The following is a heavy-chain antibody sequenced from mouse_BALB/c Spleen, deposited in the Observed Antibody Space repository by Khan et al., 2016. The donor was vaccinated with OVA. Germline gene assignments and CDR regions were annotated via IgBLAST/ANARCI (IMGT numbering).Heavy chain of an antibody. CDR3: ARTFTTATSYFEV. J-gene: IGHJ1*01. V-gene: IGHV9-1*02. Sequence: QIQLVQSGPELKKPGETVKISCKASGYTFTNYGMNWVKQAPGKGLKWMGWINTYTGEPTYADDFKGRFAFSLETSASTAYLQINNLKHEDMATXFFARTFTTATSYFEVWGAGTTVTVSS. CDR2: INTYTGEP. CDR1: GYTFTNYG. D-gene: IGHD1-2*01.